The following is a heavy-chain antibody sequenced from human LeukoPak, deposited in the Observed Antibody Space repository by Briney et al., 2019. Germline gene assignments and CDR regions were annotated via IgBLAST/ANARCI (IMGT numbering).Heavy chain of an antibody. D-gene: IGHD6-6*01. J-gene: IGHJ4*02. V-gene: IGHV1-46*01. CDR1: GYTFTSYY. CDR2: INPSGGST. Sequence: GASVKVSCKASGYTFTSYYMHWVRQAPGQGLEWMGIINPSGGSTSYAQKFKGRVTMTRDTSTSTVYMELSSLRSEDTAVYYCARDATSIAARPSSFDYWGQGTLVTVSS. CDR3: ARDATSIAARPSSFDY.